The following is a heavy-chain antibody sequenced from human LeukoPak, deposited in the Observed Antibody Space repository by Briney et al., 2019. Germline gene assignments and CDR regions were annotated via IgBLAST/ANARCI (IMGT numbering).Heavy chain of an antibody. CDR3: ASLGPYCSSTSCYRFGPYYYYMDV. CDR2: INPNSGGT. CDR1: GYTFTGYY. Sequence: GASVKVSCKASGYTFTGYYMHWVRQAPGQGLEWMGRINPNSGGTNYAQKFQGRVTITRDTSISTAYMELSRLRSDDPAVYYCASLGPYCSSTSCYRFGPYYYYMDVWGKGTTVTVSS. D-gene: IGHD2-2*02. V-gene: IGHV1-2*06. J-gene: IGHJ6*03.